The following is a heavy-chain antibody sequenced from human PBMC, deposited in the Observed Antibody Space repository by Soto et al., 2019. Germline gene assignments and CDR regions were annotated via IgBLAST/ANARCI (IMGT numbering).Heavy chain of an antibody. CDR1: GYTFTGYY. CDR2: INPNSGGT. D-gene: IGHD3-22*01. Sequence: QVQLVQSGAEVKRPGASVKVSCKASGYTFTGYYMHWVRQAPGQGLEWMGWINPNSGGTNYAQKFQGRVTMTRDTSISTAYMELSRLRSDDTAVYYCARDGGLYDSSGYYYDGAFDIWGQGTMVTVSS. V-gene: IGHV1-2*02. J-gene: IGHJ3*02. CDR3: ARDGGLYDSSGYYYDGAFDI.